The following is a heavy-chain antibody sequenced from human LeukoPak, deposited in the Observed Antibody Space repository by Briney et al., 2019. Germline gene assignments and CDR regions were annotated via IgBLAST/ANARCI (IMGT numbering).Heavy chain of an antibody. CDR2: ISYDGSNK. Sequence: GGSLRLSCAASGFTFSSYGMHWVRQAPGKGLEWVAVISYDGSNKYYADSVKGRFTISRDNSKNTLYLQMNSLRAEDTAVYYCAKDGSLDYWGQGTLVTVSS. D-gene: IGHD2-15*01. J-gene: IGHJ4*02. CDR1: GFTFSSYG. V-gene: IGHV3-30*18. CDR3: AKDGSLDY.